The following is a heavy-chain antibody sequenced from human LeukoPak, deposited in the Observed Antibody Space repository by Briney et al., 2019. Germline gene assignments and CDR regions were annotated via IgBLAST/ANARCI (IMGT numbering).Heavy chain of an antibody. CDR3: ARDLFYSSSWYDDY. CDR1: GFTLSSYA. V-gene: IGHV3-30-3*01. D-gene: IGHD6-13*01. CDR2: ISYDGSNK. Sequence: QAGGSLRPSWAPSGFTLSSYAMHWARQAPGRGLGWGAVISYDGSNKYYADSVKGRFTISRDNSKNTLYLQMNSLRAEDTAVYYCARDLFYSSSWYDDYWGQGTLVTVSS. J-gene: IGHJ4*02.